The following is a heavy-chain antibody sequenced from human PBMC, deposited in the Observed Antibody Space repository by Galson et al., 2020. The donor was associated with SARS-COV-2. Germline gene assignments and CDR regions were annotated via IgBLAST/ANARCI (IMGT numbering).Heavy chain of an antibody. CDR2: IKSKIDGGTR. CDR3: AAGIRYSSGFAS. CDR1: GFNFSNAW. D-gene: IGHD6-19*01. Sequence: GGSLRLSCEVSGFNFSNAWMNWVRQAPGKGLEWVGRIKSKIDGGTRDYAAPVKGRFTISRNDSENTLYLQINSLKIEDTAVYYCAAGIRYSSGFASWGQGTLVTVSS. V-gene: IGHV3-15*07. J-gene: IGHJ4*02.